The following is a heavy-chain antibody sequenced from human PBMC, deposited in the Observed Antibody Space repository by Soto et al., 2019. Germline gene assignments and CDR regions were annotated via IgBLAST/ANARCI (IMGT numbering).Heavy chain of an antibody. D-gene: IGHD6-19*01. CDR2: IKQDETEI. CDR1: GFSLSAYW. V-gene: IGHV3-7*01. CDR3: AGSRGWLERD. Sequence: EVQLVESGGGLVQPGGSLRLSFEASGFSLSAYWMSWVRQAPGKGLEWVANIKQDETEIRYLDSVRGRFTISRDNARNSLYLQMNSARVEDTAVYCCAGSRGWLERDWGQGALVTVSS. J-gene: IGHJ4*02.